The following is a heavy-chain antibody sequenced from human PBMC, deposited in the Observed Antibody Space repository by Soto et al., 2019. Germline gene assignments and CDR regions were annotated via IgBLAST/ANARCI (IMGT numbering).Heavy chain of an antibody. Sequence: QVQLVQSGAEVKKPGASVKVSCKASGYTFTSYGISWVRQAPGQGLEWMGWISAYNGNTNYAQKLQGRVTMTTDTSTSTAYMELRSLRSDDTAVYYCARGGGELRFLEWFPDQDPPFDYWGQGTLVTVSS. J-gene: IGHJ4*02. V-gene: IGHV1-18*01. CDR2: ISAYNGNT. CDR3: ARGGGELRFLEWFPDQDPPFDY. CDR1: GYTFTSYG. D-gene: IGHD3-3*01.